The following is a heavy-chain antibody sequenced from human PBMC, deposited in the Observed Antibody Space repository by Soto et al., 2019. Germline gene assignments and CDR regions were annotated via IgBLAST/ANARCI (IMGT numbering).Heavy chain of an antibody. CDR1: GGSISNYY. Sequence: PSETLSLTCTVSGGSISNYYWSWIRQPPGKGLEWIGYIYYSVSTNYNPSLKSRVTISVDTSRHQFSLKLSSVTAAETAVYYCARDGGSGSSNWFDPWGQGTLVTVSS. CDR3: ARDGGSGSSNWFDP. CDR2: IYYSVST. J-gene: IGHJ5*02. V-gene: IGHV4-59*01. D-gene: IGHD3-10*01.